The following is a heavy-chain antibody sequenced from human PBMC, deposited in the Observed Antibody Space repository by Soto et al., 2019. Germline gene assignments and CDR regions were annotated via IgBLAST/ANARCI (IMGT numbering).Heavy chain of an antibody. CDR1: GFTFSDYY. CDR2: ISSSSSYT. V-gene: IGHV3-11*06. J-gene: IGHJ4*02. Sequence: GGSLRLSCAASGFTFSDYYMSWIRQAPGKGLGWVSYISSSSSYTNYADSVKGRFTISRDNAKNSLYLQMNSLRAEDTAVYYCATYDSSGYYSDYWGQGTLVTVSS. D-gene: IGHD3-22*01. CDR3: ATYDSSGYYSDY.